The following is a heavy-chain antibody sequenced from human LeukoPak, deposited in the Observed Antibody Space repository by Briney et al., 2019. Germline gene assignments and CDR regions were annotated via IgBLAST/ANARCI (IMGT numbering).Heavy chain of an antibody. V-gene: IGHV4-59*12. CDR3: ARVTIVGATRVFDY. D-gene: IGHD1-26*01. CDR2: IYYSGST. J-gene: IGHJ4*02. Sequence: GYIYYSGSTNYNPSLKSRVTISVDTSKNQFSLKLSSVTAADTAVYYCARVTIVGATRVFDYWGQGTLVTVSS.